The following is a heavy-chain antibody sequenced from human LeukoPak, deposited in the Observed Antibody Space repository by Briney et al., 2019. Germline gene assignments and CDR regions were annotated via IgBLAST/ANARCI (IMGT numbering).Heavy chain of an antibody. CDR1: GGTFSGYA. J-gene: IGHJ4*02. CDR2: IIPIFGTA. V-gene: IGHV1-69*13. Sequence: SVKVSCKASGGTFSGYAISWVRQAPGQGLEWMGGIIPIFGTANYAQKFQGRVTITADESTSTAYMELSSLRSEDTAVYYCARAHSSGWPFDYWGQGTLVTVSS. D-gene: IGHD6-19*01. CDR3: ARAHSSGWPFDY.